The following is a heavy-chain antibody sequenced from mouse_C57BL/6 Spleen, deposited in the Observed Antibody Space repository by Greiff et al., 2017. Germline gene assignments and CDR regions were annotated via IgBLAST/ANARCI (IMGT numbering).Heavy chain of an antibody. CDR3: ARSGVTTDYYCDY. CDR2: IHPNSGST. CDR1: GYTFTSYW. J-gene: IGHJ2*01. D-gene: IGHD2-2*01. V-gene: IGHV1-64*01. Sequence: QVQLQQPGAELVKPGASVKLSCKASGYTFTSYWMHWVKQRPGQGLEWIGMIHPNSGSTNYNEKFKSKATLTVDKSSSTAYMQLSSLTSEDSAVYYCARSGVTTDYYCDYWGQGTTLTVAA.